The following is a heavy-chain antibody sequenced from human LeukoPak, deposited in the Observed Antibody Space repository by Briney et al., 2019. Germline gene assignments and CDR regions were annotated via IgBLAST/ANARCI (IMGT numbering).Heavy chain of an antibody. V-gene: IGHV5-51*01. J-gene: IGHJ4*02. Sequence: GESLKISCKASGYSFTSYWIGWVRQMPRKRREWMGIIYPSASHTRYSPSIQGQVTISADKSISTADLQWSSLKASDTAMYYCARLAVAGLDFWGQGTLVTVSS. CDR2: IYPSASHT. CDR1: GYSFTSYW. D-gene: IGHD6-19*01. CDR3: ARLAVAGLDF.